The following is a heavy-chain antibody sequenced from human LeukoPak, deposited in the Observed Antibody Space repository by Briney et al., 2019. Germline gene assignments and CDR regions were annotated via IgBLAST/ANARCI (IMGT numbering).Heavy chain of an antibody. CDR2: ISGSGGGT. V-gene: IGHV3-23*01. CDR3: VPDWLLCEYFHH. Sequence: PGGSLRLSCAASEFTFSSYAMSWVRQAPGKGLEWVSSISGSGGGTHYADSAKGRFTISRDNSKNTLYLQMNSLRAEDTAVYYCVPDWLLCEYFHHWGQGTLVTVSS. D-gene: IGHD3-9*01. CDR1: EFTFSSYA. J-gene: IGHJ1*01.